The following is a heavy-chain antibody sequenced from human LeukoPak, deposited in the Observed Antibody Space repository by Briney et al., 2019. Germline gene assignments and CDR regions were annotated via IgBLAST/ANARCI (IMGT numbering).Heavy chain of an antibody. CDR1: GVTLSTYA. V-gene: IGHV3-23*01. J-gene: IGHJ4*02. CDR2: ISDNGGGT. Sequence: PGGSLRLSCAASGVTLSTYAMSWVRQAPEKGLEWVSAISDNGGGTYYADSVKGRFTISRDNSKNTLYPQMNNLRAEDTAVYYCAKGGYTYGDYWGQGTLVTVSS. D-gene: IGHD5-18*01. CDR3: AKGGYTYGDY.